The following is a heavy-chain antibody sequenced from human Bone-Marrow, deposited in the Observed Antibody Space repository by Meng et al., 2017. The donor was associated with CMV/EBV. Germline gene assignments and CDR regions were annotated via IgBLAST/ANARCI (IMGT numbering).Heavy chain of an antibody. CDR3: AREAPNWYFDL. V-gene: IGHV1-46*01. J-gene: IGHJ2*01. D-gene: IGHD2-8*01. CDR2: INPSDGGT. CDR1: GYTFTKYN. Sequence: SGKASGYTFTKYNIQWVRQAPGQGLEWVGIINPSDGGTSYAQKFQDRVTMTRDTSTNTVYMELSSLRSQDTAVFYCAREAPNWYFDLWGRGTLVTVSS.